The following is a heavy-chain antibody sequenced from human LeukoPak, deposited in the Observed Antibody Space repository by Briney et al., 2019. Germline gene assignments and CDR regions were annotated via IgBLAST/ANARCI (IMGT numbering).Heavy chain of an antibody. CDR1: GFTFSSYW. CDR3: ANRRGTQVLGNNIDI. CDR2: INSDGSST. J-gene: IGHJ3*02. V-gene: IGHV3-74*01. Sequence: GGSLRLSCAASGFTFSSYWMHLVRQAPGKGLVWVSRINSDGSSTSYADSVKGRFTISRDNSKNTLYLQMNSLRAEDTAVYYCANRRGTQVLGNNIDIWGQGTLVTVSS. D-gene: IGHD1-1*01.